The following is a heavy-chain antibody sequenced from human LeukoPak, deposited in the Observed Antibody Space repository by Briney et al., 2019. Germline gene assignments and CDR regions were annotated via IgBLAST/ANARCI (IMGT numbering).Heavy chain of an antibody. CDR3: AKDWNHYYDRKGFDI. CDR2: ISGSGGST. D-gene: IGHD3-22*01. CDR1: AFTFSSYA. V-gene: IGHV3-23*01. Sequence: GGSLRLSCAASAFTFSSYAMSWVRQAPGKRLEWVSAISGSGGSTYYADSVKGRFTISRDNSKNTLYLQMNSLRAEDTAVYYCAKDWNHYYDRKGFDIWGQGTMVTVSS. J-gene: IGHJ3*02.